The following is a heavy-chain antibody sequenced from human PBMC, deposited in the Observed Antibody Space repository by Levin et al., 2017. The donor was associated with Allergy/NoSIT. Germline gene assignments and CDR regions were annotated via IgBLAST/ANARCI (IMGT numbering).Heavy chain of an antibody. CDR1: RYIFSDYF. CDR2: INPHSGDT. V-gene: IGHV1-2*02. J-gene: IGHJ4*02. D-gene: IGHD3-22*01. CDR3: ARDLYNDDSVFGY. Sequence: PVASVKVSCKASRYIFSDYFIHWVRQAPGQGLEWMGWINPHSGDTKYAQELQGRVTMTRDTSISTAYMELTRLTSDDTAVYYCARDLYNDDSVFGYWGQGTLVNVFS.